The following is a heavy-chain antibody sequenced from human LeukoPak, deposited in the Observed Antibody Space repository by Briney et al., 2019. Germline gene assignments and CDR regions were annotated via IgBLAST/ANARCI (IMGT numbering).Heavy chain of an antibody. J-gene: IGHJ4*02. CDR2: INNNGVST. D-gene: IGHD1-26*01. V-gene: IGHV3-23*01. Sequence: GGSLRLSCEASGFTFSSYAMSWVRQAPGKGLEWVSTINNNGVSTFYADPVRGRFTISRDNSKNTLYLHMNSLSAEDTAVYYCAKDSFSARWGQGTLVTVSS. CDR1: GFTFSSYA. CDR3: AKDSFSAR.